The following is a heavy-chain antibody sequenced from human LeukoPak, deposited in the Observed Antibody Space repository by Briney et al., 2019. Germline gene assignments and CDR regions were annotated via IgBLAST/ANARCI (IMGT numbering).Heavy chain of an antibody. V-gene: IGHV4-34*01. CDR2: INHSGST. CDR3: ARLSLSSGSHDY. CDR1: GGSFSGYY. Sequence: SETLSLTCAVYGGSFSGYYWSWIRQPPGKGLEWIGEINHSGSTNYNPSLKSRVTISVDTSKNQFSLKLSSVTAADTAVYYCARLSLSSGSHDYWGQGTLVTVSS. J-gene: IGHJ4*02. D-gene: IGHD1-26*01.